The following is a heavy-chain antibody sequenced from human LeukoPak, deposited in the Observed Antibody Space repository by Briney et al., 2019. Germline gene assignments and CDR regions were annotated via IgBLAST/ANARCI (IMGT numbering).Heavy chain of an antibody. J-gene: IGHJ4*02. Sequence: ASVKVSCKASGGTFSSYAISWVRQAPGQGLEWMGRIIPIFGIANNAQKFQGRVTITADKSTSTAYMELSSLRSEDTAVYYCASSSGSRDGYNWGFFDYWGQGTLVTVSS. CDR1: GGTFSSYA. CDR2: IIPIFGIA. D-gene: IGHD5-24*01. CDR3: ASSSGSRDGYNWGFFDY. V-gene: IGHV1-69*04.